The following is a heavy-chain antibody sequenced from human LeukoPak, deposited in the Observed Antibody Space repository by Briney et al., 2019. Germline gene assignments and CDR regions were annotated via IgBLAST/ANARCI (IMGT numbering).Heavy chain of an antibody. J-gene: IGHJ4*02. CDR1: GFTFSSYA. D-gene: IGHD3-10*01. CDR3: AKDVNYYGSGSYFC. CDR2: ISGSGGST. Sequence: GGSLRLSCAASGFTFSSYAMSWVRQAPGKGLEWVSAISGSGGSTYYADSVKGRFTISRDNSKNTLYPQMNSLRAEDTAVYYCAKDVNYYGSGSYFCWGQGTLVTVSS. V-gene: IGHV3-23*01.